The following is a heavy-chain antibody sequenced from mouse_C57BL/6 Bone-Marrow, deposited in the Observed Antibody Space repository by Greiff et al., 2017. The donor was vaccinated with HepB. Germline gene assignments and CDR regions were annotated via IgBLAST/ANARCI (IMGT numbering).Heavy chain of an antibody. Sequence: EVQLVESGGGLVQPGGSMKLSCVASGFTFSNYWMNWVRQSPEKGLEWVAQIRLKSDNYATHYAESVKGRFTISRDDSKSSVYLQMNNLRAEDTGIYYCTAYYSVAYWGQGTLVTVSA. CDR3: TAYYSVAY. J-gene: IGHJ3*01. CDR1: GFTFSNYW. V-gene: IGHV6-3*01. D-gene: IGHD2-12*01. CDR2: IRLKSDNYAT.